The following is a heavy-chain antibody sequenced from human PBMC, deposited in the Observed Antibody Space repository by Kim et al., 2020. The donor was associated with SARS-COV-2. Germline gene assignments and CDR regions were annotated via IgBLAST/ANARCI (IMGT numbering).Heavy chain of an antibody. CDR2: INSDGSST. D-gene: IGHD3-22*01. Sequence: GGSLRLSCAASGFTFSSYWMHWVRQAPGKGLVWVSRINSDGSSTSYADSVKGRFTISRDNAKNTLYLQMNSLRAEDTAVYYYARGDYYDSSGYGWYFDLWGRGTLVTVSS. J-gene: IGHJ2*01. V-gene: IGHV3-74*01. CDR1: GFTFSSYW. CDR3: ARGDYYDSSGYGWYFDL.